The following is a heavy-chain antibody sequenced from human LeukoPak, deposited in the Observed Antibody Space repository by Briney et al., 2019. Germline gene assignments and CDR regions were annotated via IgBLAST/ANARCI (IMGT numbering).Heavy chain of an antibody. CDR3: ARDRYSYGCFDY. CDR1: GFTFSNYA. J-gene: IGHJ4*02. CDR2: ISYNGSNK. Sequence: GGSLRLSCAASGFTFSNYAMHWVRQAPGKGLEWVAVISYNGSNKYYADSVKGRFTISSDNSKNTLDLQMNRLRAEDTGVYYCARDRYSYGCFDYWGQGTLVTVSS. V-gene: IGHV3-30-3*01. D-gene: IGHD5-18*01.